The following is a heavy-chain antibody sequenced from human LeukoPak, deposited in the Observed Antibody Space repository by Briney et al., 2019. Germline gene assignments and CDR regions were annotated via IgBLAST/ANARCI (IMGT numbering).Heavy chain of an antibody. CDR1: GFPCTEYG. Sequence: PGESLTLSCAASGFPCTEYGMHWVRQAPGKGLEWVAITSFDDTHKFYADSVTGRFTICRDNSKNTLYLQMNSQRPEHSAVYYCAKDLTGGPAAMVPPLDYWGQGTLVTVCS. D-gene: IGHD2-2*01. CDR2: TSFDDTHK. V-gene: IGHV3-30*18. CDR3: AKDLTGGPAAMVPPLDY. J-gene: IGHJ4*02.